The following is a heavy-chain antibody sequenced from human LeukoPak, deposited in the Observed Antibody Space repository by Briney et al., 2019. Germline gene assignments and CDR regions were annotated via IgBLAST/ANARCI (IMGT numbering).Heavy chain of an antibody. J-gene: IGHJ4*02. V-gene: IGHV3-30*02. CDR2: IRYDGSNK. Sequence: GGSLRLSCAASGFTFSGYDMHWVRQAPGKGLEWVAFIRYDGSNKYYTDSVKGRFTISRDNSKNTLYLQMNSLRAEDTAVYYCARHYGDYAPEYFDYWGQGTLVTVSS. D-gene: IGHD4-17*01. CDR3: ARHYGDYAPEYFDY. CDR1: GFTFSGYD.